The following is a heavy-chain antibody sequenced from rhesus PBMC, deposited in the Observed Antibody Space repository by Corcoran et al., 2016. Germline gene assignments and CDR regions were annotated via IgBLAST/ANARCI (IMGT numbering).Heavy chain of an antibody. D-gene: IGHD3-3*01. CDR3: AGGVLVGFLDWLLDY. CDR1: GGSISDSYR. J-gene: IGHJ4*01. Sequence: QVQLQESGPGVVKPSETLSLTCAVSGGSISDSYRWSWIRQPPGKGLEWIGYIFGSSTSTNYNPSLKSRVTISKDTSKNQFSLKLSSVTAADTAVYYCAGGVLVGFLDWLLDYWGQGVLVTVSS. CDR2: IFGSSTST. V-gene: IGHV4S10*01.